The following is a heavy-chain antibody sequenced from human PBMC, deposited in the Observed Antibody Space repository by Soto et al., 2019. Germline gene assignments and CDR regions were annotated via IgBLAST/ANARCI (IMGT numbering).Heavy chain of an antibody. J-gene: IGHJ5*02. V-gene: IGHV1-24*01. CDR3: ARGDGWFDP. Sequence: ASVKVSCKVSGYTLTELSMHWVRQAPGKGLEWMGGFDPENGKTIYAQKLQGRVTMTEDTSTDSAYMELRSLRSDDTAVYYCARGDGWFDPWGQGTLVTVS. CDR2: FDPENGKT. CDR1: GYTLTELS.